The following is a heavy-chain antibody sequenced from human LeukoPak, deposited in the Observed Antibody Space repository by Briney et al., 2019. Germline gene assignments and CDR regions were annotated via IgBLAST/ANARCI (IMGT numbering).Heavy chain of an antibody. V-gene: IGHV3-23*01. CDR2: ISGSGGST. D-gene: IGHD4-17*01. Sequence: GGSLRLSCAASGFTLSSHAMSWVRQAPGKGLEWVSVISGSGGSTYYADSVKARFTISRDNSKNTLYLQMSSLRAEDTAVYYCAKDLHDYGDYVGWFDSWGQGTLVTVSS. CDR3: AKDLHDYGDYVGWFDS. CDR1: GFTLSSHA. J-gene: IGHJ5*01.